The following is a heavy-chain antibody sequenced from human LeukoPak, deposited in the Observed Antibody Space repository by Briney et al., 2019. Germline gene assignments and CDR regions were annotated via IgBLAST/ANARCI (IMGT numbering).Heavy chain of an antibody. V-gene: IGHV3-23*01. CDR2: MSGTSGNT. D-gene: IGHD5-12*01. Sequence: PGGSLRLSCAASGFXFSHYVISWVRQAPGKGLEWVSFMSGTSGNTYYADSVKGRFTISRDNSKNTLYLQMNRLRAEDTAVYYCAKGNSGYDFPYFDSWGQGTLVTVFS. CDR1: GFXFSHYV. J-gene: IGHJ4*02. CDR3: AKGNSGYDFPYFDS.